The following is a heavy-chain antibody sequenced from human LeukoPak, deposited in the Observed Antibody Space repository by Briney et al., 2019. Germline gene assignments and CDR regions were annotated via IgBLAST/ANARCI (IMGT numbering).Heavy chain of an antibody. J-gene: IGHJ6*03. CDR1: GFTFSSYW. Sequence: GGSLRLSCAASGFTFSSYWMSWVRQAPGKGLEWVANIKQDGSEKYYVDSVKGRFTISRDNAKNSLYLQMNSLRAEDTAVYYCARAPYDFWSGYYTPYYYYRAVWDKGTTATVSS. V-gene: IGHV3-7*01. CDR2: IKQDGSEK. CDR3: ARAPYDFWSGYYTPYYYYRAV. D-gene: IGHD3-3*01.